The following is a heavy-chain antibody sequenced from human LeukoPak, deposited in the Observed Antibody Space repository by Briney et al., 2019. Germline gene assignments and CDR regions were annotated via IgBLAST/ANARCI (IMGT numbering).Heavy chain of an antibody. CDR1: GFTFSSYA. D-gene: IGHD3-22*01. V-gene: IGHV3-23*01. J-gene: IGHJ4*02. Sequence: GGSLRLSCAASGFTFSSYAMSWVRQAPGKGLEWVSAISGSGGSTYYADSVKGRFTISRDNFKNTLYLQMNSLRAEDTAVYYCAKDLRGHYYDSSGFDYWGQGTLVTVSS. CDR3: AKDLRGHYYDSSGFDY. CDR2: ISGSGGST.